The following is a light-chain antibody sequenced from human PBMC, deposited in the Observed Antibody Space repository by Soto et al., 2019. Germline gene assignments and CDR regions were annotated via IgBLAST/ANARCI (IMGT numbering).Light chain of an antibody. Sequence: EIVLTQSPATLSLSPGERATLSCRASQSVGSYLGWYQHKPGQAPRHLIYDASNRAPGIPARFSGSGSGTDFALTISSLEPEDFAVYYCQQRSNWPRGTFGQGTKLEIK. CDR1: QSVGSY. CDR3: QQRSNWPRGT. V-gene: IGKV3-11*01. J-gene: IGKJ2*01. CDR2: DAS.